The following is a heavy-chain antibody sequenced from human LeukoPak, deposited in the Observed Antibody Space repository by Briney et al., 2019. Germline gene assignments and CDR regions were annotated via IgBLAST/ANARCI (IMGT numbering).Heavy chain of an antibody. J-gene: IGHJ5*02. CDR2: FSWNSGNI. V-gene: IGHV3-9*01. CDR3: ANGRTERVTNWFGA. D-gene: IGHD1-1*01. Sequence: GGSLRLSCVASGFTFDDYAMHWVRQAPGKGLEWVSGFSWNSGNIGYADSVKGRFTIYRDTVKNSLYLQMHSLRAEAAALYSCANGRTERVTNWFGAWGQGTLVTVSS. CDR1: GFTFDDYA.